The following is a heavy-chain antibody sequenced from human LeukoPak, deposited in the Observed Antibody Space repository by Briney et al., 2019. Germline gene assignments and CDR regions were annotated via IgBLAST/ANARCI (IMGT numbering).Heavy chain of an antibody. V-gene: IGHV1-2*06. CDR2: INPNSGGT. D-gene: IGHD3-22*01. CDR1: GYTFTSYA. Sequence: ASVKVSCKASGYTFTSYAMHWVRQAPGQRLEWMGRINPNSGGTNYAQKFQGRVTMTRDMSISTAYMELSRLRSDDTAVYYCASYYYDSSGYSFDYWGQGTLVTVSS. CDR3: ASYYYDSSGYSFDY. J-gene: IGHJ4*02.